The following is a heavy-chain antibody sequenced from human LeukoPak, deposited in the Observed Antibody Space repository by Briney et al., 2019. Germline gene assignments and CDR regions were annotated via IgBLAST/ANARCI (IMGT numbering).Heavy chain of an antibody. Sequence: SETLSLTCTVSGGSISSGGYYWSWIRQPPGKRLEGFRSIYYSGSTNYNPSLQGRVTISLDTSRNQFSLKLSSVTAADTAVYYCASGDNDPLFDYWGQGTLVTVSS. J-gene: IGHJ4*02. D-gene: IGHD1-1*01. CDR2: IYYSGST. V-gene: IGHV4-31*03. CDR3: ASGDNDPLFDY. CDR1: GGSISSGGYY.